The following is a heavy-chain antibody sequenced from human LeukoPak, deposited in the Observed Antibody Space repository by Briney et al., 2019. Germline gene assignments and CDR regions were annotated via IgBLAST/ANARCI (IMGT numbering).Heavy chain of an antibody. J-gene: IGHJ4*02. CDR3: AGHDSSSSYHIYPIDF. V-gene: IGHV5-51*01. CDR2: VYPGDSDT. CDR1: GYSFTNYW. D-gene: IGHD6-13*01. Sequence: GASLQISSKGSGYSFTNYWIGWVRQMPGKGLEWMGIVYPGDSDTRYSPSSQGQVTISADKSISTAYLQWSSLKASDTAMYYCAGHDSSSSYHIYPIDFWGQGTLVTVSS.